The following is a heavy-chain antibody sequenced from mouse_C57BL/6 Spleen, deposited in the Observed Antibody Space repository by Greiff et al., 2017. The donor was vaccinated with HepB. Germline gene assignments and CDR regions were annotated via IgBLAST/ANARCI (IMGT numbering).Heavy chain of an antibody. D-gene: IGHD2-4*01. J-gene: IGHJ4*01. Sequence: VQLQQSGAELAKPGASVKLSCKASGYTFTSYWMHWVKQRPGQGLEWIGYINPSSGYTKYNQKFKDKATLTADKSSSTAYMQLSSLTYEDSAVYYCAIYDYADYYAMDYWGQGTSVTVSS. CDR3: AIYDYADYYAMDY. V-gene: IGHV1-7*01. CDR2: INPSSGYT. CDR1: GYTFTSYW.